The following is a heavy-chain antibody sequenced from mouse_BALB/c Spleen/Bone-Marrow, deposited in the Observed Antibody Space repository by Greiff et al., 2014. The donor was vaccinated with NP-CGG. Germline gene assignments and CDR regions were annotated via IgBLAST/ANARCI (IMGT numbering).Heavy chain of an antibody. CDR3: KSNNYGSSRGFVY. CDR1: GYTFTDHA. D-gene: IGHD1-1*01. Sequence: QVQLQQPDAELVKPGASVKISCKASGYTFTDHAIHWVKQKPEQGLGWIGYISPGNGDIKYNEKFKDKATLTADKSSSTAYMQLNSLTSKDSAVYFCKSNNYGSSRGFVYWGQGTLVTVSA. V-gene: IGHV1S53*02. J-gene: IGHJ3*01. CDR2: ISPGNGDI.